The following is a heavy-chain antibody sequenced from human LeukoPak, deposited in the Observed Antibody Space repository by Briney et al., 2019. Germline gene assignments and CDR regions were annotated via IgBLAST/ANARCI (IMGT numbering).Heavy chain of an antibody. CDR3: AKPGSITFGGVILSGDDY. D-gene: IGHD3-16*01. CDR1: GFTFSSYA. CDR2: ISYDGSNK. J-gene: IGHJ4*02. V-gene: IGHV3-30-3*02. Sequence: GRSLRLSCAASGFTFSSYAMHWVRQAPGKGLEWVAVISYDGSNKYYADSVKGRFTISRDNSRNTLYLQMNSLRAEDTAVYYCAKPGSITFGGVILSGDDYWGQGTLVTVSS.